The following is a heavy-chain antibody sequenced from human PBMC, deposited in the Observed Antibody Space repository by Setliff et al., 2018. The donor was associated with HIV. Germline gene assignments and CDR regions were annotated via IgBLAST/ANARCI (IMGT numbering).Heavy chain of an antibody. Sequence: ASVKVSCKASGYTFTGYYMHWVRQAPGQGLEWMGIINPSGGSTSYAQKFQGRVTMTTDTSTSTAYMELRSLKSDDTAVYYCARGTTPLGWFDPWGQGTLVTVSS. CDR2: INPSGGST. CDR1: GYTFTGYY. D-gene: IGHD2-2*01. CDR3: ARGTTPLGWFDP. V-gene: IGHV1-46*01. J-gene: IGHJ5*02.